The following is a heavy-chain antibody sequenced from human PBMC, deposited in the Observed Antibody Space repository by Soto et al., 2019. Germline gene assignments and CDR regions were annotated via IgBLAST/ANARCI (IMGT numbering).Heavy chain of an antibody. D-gene: IGHD6-6*01. Sequence: SETLSLTCTVSGGSISSSSYYWGWIRQPPGKGLEWIGSIYYSGSTYYNPSLKSRVTISVDTSKNQFSLKLSSVTAADTAVYYCARSRRSSSPDYWGQGTLVTVSS. CDR1: GGSISSSSYY. CDR3: ARSRRSSSPDY. J-gene: IGHJ4*02. CDR2: IYYSGST. V-gene: IGHV4-39*01.